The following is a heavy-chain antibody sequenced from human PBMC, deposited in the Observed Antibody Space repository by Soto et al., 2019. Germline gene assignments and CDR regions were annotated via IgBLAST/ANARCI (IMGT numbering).Heavy chain of an antibody. Sequence: QITLKESGPTLVKPTQTLTLTCTFSGFSLSTSGVGVGWIRQPPGKALEWLALIYWDDGKRYSPSLKSRLTITKDTSKNQVVLTMTNVDPVDTATYYCAHLLLLWFGELSAEYFQHWGQGTLVTVSS. J-gene: IGHJ1*01. CDR1: GFSLSTSGVG. CDR2: IYWDDGK. D-gene: IGHD3-10*01. V-gene: IGHV2-5*02. CDR3: AHLLLLWFGELSAEYFQH.